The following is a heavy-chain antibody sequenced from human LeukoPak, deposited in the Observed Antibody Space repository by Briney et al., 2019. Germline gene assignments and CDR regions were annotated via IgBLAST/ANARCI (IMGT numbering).Heavy chain of an antibody. CDR1: GYTFTSYD. V-gene: IGHV1-8*01. D-gene: IGHD3-10*01. J-gene: IGHJ6*02. Sequence: GASVKVSCEASGYTFTSYDINWVRQATGQGLEWMGWMNPNSGNTGYAQKFQGRVTMTRDTSISTAYMELSRLRSDDTAVYYCARYYYGSGNTYGMDVWGQGTTVTVSS. CDR2: MNPNSGNT. CDR3: ARYYYGSGNTYGMDV.